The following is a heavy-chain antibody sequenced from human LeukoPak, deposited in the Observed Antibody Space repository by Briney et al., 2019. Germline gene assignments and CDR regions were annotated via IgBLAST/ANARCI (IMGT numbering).Heavy chain of an antibody. J-gene: IGHJ4*02. CDR2: VSGREDST. V-gene: IGHV3-23*01. CDR1: GFTFSNYA. CDR3: VKWGDYDILTGYYDPDY. D-gene: IGHD3-9*01. Sequence: PGGSLRLSCAASGFTFSNYAMSWVRQAPGRGLEWVSAVSGREDSTYYADSVKGRFTISRDTSKNTLYLQMNSLRAEDTAVYYCVKWGDYDILTGYYDPDYWGQGTLVTVSS.